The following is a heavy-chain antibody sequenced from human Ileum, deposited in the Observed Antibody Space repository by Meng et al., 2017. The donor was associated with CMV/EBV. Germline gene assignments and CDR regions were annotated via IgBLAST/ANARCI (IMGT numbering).Heavy chain of an antibody. J-gene: IGHJ5*02. CDR3: ATADLGYCSSASCSNWFDP. V-gene: IGHV4-34*01. D-gene: IGHD2-2*01. CDR1: GGSFSGYY. CDR2: INHSGST. Sequence: GSLRLSCAVYGGSFSGYYRSWIRQPPGKGLEWIGEINHSGSTNYNPSLKSRVTISVDTSKNQFSLKLSSVTAADTAVYYCATADLGYCSSASCSNWFDPWGQGSLVTVSS.